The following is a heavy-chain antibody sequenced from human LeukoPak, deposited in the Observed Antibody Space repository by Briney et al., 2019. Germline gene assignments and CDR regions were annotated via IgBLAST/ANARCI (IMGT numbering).Heavy chain of an antibody. CDR2: ISYDGSKK. V-gene: IGHV3-30*02. J-gene: IGHJ4*02. Sequence: GGSLRLSCGASGFTSSGYGMHWVRQAPGKGLEWAAFISYDGSKKYYADSVKGRFTISRDNSKNTLYLQMNTLGAEDTAVYYCAKDHDGSFDYWGQGTLVTVSS. CDR1: GFTSSGYG. CDR3: AKDHDGSFDY. D-gene: IGHD3-10*01.